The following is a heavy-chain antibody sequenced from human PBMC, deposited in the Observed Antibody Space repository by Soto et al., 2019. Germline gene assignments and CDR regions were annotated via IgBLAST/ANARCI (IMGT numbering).Heavy chain of an antibody. D-gene: IGHD2-2*01. CDR2: SYHRVST. CDR3: ARVPDR. CDR1: GGSISSGGYS. V-gene: IGHV4-30-2*01. J-gene: IGHJ5*02. Sequence: PSETLSLTCAVSGGSISSGGYSWSWIRQPPWKGLEWIGDSYHRVSTXYNPSLKXXVTISLDRSKDXFSLKXGSVTAADTAVYYCARVPDRWGQGTLVTVSS.